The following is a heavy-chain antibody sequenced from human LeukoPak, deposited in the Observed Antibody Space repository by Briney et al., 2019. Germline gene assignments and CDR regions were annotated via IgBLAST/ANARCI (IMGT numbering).Heavy chain of an antibody. D-gene: IGHD2-15*01. V-gene: IGHV1-24*01. CDR2: FYPEDGET. J-gene: IGHJ4*02. CDR1: GYTLTELS. Sequence: ASVKVSCKVSGYTLTELSMHWVRQAPGKGLEWMGGFYPEDGETIYAQKFQGRVTMTEDTSTDTAYMELSSLRSEDTAVYYCATLLCSGGSCYFLNYFDYWGQGTLVTVSS. CDR3: ATLLCSGGSCYFLNYFDY.